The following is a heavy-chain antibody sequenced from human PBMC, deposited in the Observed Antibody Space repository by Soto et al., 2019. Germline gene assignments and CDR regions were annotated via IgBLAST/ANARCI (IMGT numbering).Heavy chain of an antibody. CDR1: GYTFTGYY. CDR3: ARDRINSYYYYGMDV. D-gene: IGHD2-15*01. CDR2: INPNSGGT. J-gene: IGHJ6*02. Sequence: GASVKVSCEASGYTFTGYYMHWVRQAPGQGLEWMGWINPNSGGTNYAQKFQGWVTMTRDTSISTAYMELSRLRSDDTAVYYCARDRINSYYYYGMDVWGQGTTVTVSS. V-gene: IGHV1-2*04.